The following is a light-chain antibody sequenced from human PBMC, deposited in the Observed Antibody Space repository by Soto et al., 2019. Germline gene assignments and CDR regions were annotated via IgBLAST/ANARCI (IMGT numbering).Light chain of an antibody. CDR3: QQYGSSGT. CDR1: QSVSSSY. CDR2: GAS. Sequence: EIVLTQSPGTLSLSPGEGATLSCRASQSVSSSYLAWYQQKPGQAPRLLIYGASSRATGIPDRFSGSGSGTDFTLTISRLEPEDFAVYYCQQYGSSGTFGQGTKVDNK. V-gene: IGKV3-20*01. J-gene: IGKJ1*01.